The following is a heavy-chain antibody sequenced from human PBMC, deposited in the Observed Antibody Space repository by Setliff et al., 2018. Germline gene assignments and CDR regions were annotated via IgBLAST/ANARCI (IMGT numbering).Heavy chain of an antibody. Sequence: ASVKVSCKASGYTFTSYDINWVRQATGQGLEWMGWMNPDSGNTGYSQKFQGRLSMTRNTSMSTAYMELNSLRSEDTAVYYCARDPTTYYDILTGSSSRRYGMDVWGQGTTVTVSS. V-gene: IGHV1-8*01. CDR2: MNPDSGNT. D-gene: IGHD3-9*01. CDR1: GYTFTSYD. CDR3: ARDPTTYYDILTGSSSRRYGMDV. J-gene: IGHJ6*02.